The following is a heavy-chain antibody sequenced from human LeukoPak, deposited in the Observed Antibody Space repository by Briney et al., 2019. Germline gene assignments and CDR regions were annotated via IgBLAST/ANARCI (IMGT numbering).Heavy chain of an antibody. CDR3: ARVSGPGMNEYYHL. J-gene: IGHJ4*02. V-gene: IGHV3-74*01. D-gene: IGHD2-2*01. Sequence: PGGSLRLSCAASGFTFSGAWMHWVRQAPAQGLMWVSRINDDGSSTRHADSVKGRFTISTDNAKNTLYLQMNSLRAEDTAVYYCARVSGPGMNEYYHLWGQGTLVTVSS. CDR1: GFTFSGAW. CDR2: INDDGSST.